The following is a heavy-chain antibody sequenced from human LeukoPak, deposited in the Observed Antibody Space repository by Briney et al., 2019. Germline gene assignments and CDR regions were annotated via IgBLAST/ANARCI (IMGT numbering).Heavy chain of an antibody. J-gene: IGHJ6*02. D-gene: IGHD2-15*01. CDR3: ARGAPGYCSGGSCFYGMDV. Sequence: GESLKISCKGSGYSFTTYWITWVRQMPGKGLEWMGRIDPGDSYSNYSPSFQGHVTISADKSISIAYLQWSSLRASDTAIYYCARGAPGYCSGGSCFYGMDVWGQGTTITVSS. V-gene: IGHV5-10-1*01. CDR2: IDPGDSYS. CDR1: GYSFTTYW.